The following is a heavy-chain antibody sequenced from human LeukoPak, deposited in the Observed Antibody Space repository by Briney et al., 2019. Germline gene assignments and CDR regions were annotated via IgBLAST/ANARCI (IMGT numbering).Heavy chain of an antibody. CDR1: GFNFSDYY. D-gene: IGHD3-10*01. CDR3: ARDWGVGRRDY. J-gene: IGHJ4*02. CDR2: ISSSASSI. Sequence: GGSLRLSCAASGFNFSDYYMSWIRQAPGKGLEWVSYISSSASSIYYADSVKGRFTISRDNVKNSLYLQMNSLRAGDTAVYYCARDWGVGRRDYWGQGTLVTVSS. V-gene: IGHV3-11*01.